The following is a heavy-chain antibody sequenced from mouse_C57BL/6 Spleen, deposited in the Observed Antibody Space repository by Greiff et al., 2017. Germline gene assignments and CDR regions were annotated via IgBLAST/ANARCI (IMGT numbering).Heavy chain of an antibody. CDR2: IDPNSGGT. Sequence: QVQLQQPGAELVKPGASVKLSCKASGYTFTSYWMHWVKQRPGRGLEWIGRIDPNSGGTKYNEKFKSKATLTVDKHSSTAYMQLSSLTSEDSAVYYCARRDWDWYFDVWGTGTTVTVSS. J-gene: IGHJ1*03. D-gene: IGHD4-1*01. CDR3: ARRDWDWYFDV. CDR1: GYTFTSYW. V-gene: IGHV1-72*01.